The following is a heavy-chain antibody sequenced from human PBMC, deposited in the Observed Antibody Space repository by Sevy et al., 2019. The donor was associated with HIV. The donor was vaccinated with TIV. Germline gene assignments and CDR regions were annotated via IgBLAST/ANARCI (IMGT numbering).Heavy chain of an antibody. Sequence: GGSLRLSCAASGFTFSSYAMSWVRQAPGKGLEWISAISGSGGSTYYVDSVKGRFTISRDNSKNTLYLQMHSLRGEDTGVYYCATDRVDKHMVNDNHYGMDVWGQGTTVTVSS. CDR3: ATDRVDKHMVNDNHYGMDV. J-gene: IGHJ6*02. CDR2: ISGSGGST. CDR1: GFTFSSYA. D-gene: IGHD5-18*01. V-gene: IGHV3-23*01.